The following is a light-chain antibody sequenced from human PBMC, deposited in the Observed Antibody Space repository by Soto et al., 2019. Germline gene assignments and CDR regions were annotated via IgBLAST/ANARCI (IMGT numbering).Light chain of an antibody. CDR3: SSYTSSSNYV. CDR2: EVS. V-gene: IGLV2-14*01. J-gene: IGLJ1*01. CDR1: SSDVGGYNF. Sequence: QSALTQPASVSGSPGQSITISCTGASSDVGGYNFVSWYQQHPGKALKLMIFEVSNRPSGVSNRFSGSKSGNTASLTISGLQAEDEADYYCSSYTSSSNYVFGTGTKVTVL.